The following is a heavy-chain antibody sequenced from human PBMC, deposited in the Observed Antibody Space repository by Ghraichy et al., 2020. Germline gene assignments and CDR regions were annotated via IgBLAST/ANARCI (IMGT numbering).Heavy chain of an antibody. CDR3: ARGLQGYCNYTNCPFDQ. V-gene: IGHV3-13*01. Sequence: GGSLRLSCVVSGFAFSNYDMHWVRQATGRGLEWVSSIGTLGDTYYPGSVEGRFTISRENATSSLYLQMNSLRAGDTAVYYCARGLQGYCNYTNCPFDQWGQGTLVTVSS. J-gene: IGHJ4*02. CDR1: GFAFSNYD. D-gene: IGHD2-2*01. CDR2: IGTLGDT.